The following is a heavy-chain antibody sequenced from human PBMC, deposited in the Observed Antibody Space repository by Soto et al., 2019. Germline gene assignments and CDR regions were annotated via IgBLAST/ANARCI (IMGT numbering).Heavy chain of an antibody. CDR1: GVSFSGYY. J-gene: IGHJ5*02. CDR2: INHSGST. CDR3: ATSPAAYYDFWSGYRGYNWFDP. V-gene: IGHV4-34*01. D-gene: IGHD3-3*01. Sequence: PSETLSLTCAVYGVSFSGYYWSWIRQPPGKGLEWIGEINHSGSTNYNPSLKSRVTISVDTSKNQFSLKLSSVTAADTAVYYCATSPAAYYDFWSGYRGYNWFDPWGQGTLVTVSS.